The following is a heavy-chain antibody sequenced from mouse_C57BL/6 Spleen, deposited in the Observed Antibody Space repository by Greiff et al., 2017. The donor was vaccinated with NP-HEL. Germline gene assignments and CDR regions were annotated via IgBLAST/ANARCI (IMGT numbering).Heavy chain of an antibody. CDR2: INPSSGYT. CDR1: GYTFTSYT. V-gene: IGHV1-4*01. D-gene: IGHD2-12*01. CDR3: ATYYSAMDY. Sequence: QVQLKQSGAELARPGASVKMSCKASGYTFTSYTMHWVKQRPGQGLEWIGYINPSSGYTKYNQKFKDKATLTADKSSSTAYMQLLNLTSEDSAVYYCATYYSAMDYWGQGTSVTVSS. J-gene: IGHJ4*01.